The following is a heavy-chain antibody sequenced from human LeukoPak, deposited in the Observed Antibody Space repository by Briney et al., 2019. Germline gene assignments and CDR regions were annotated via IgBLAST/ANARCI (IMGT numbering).Heavy chain of an antibody. V-gene: IGHV1-3*01. CDR2: INAGNGNT. D-gene: IGHD7-27*01. Sequence: ASVKVSCKASGYTFTSYAMHWVRQAPGQRLEWMGWINAGNGNTKYLQKFQGRVTITRDTSASTAYMELSSLRSEDTAVYYCARDLSSPGPNYWGQGTLVTVSS. CDR3: ARDLSSPGPNY. J-gene: IGHJ4*02. CDR1: GYTFTSYA.